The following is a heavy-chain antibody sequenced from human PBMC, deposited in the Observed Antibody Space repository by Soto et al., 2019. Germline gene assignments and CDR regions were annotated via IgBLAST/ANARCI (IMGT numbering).Heavy chain of an antibody. CDR3: ARGYYYDSSGYSLYYYYYGMDV. CDR1: GGTFSSYA. D-gene: IGHD3-22*01. Sequence: QVQLVQSGAEVKKPGSSVKVSCKASGGTFSSYAISWVRQAPGQGLEWMGGIIPIFGTANYAQKFQGRVTITADESTSTAYMELSSLRSEDTAVYYCARGYYYDSSGYSLYYYYYGMDVWGQGTTVTVSS. CDR2: IIPIFGTA. J-gene: IGHJ6*02. V-gene: IGHV1-69*12.